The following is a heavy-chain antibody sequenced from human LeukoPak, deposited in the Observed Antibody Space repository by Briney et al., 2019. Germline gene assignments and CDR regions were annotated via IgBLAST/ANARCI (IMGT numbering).Heavy chain of an antibody. D-gene: IGHD3-10*01. Sequence: ASVKVSCKASGYPFTSYGITWVRQAPGQGLKWMGWISAYNGNTKYAQKLQGRVTMTTDTSTSIAYMELRSLRSDDTAVYYCARDRLWGTITMVRGGPGRLDPWGQGTLVTVSS. V-gene: IGHV1-18*01. CDR3: ARDRLWGTITMVRGGPGRLDP. J-gene: IGHJ5*02. CDR2: ISAYNGNT. CDR1: GYPFTSYG.